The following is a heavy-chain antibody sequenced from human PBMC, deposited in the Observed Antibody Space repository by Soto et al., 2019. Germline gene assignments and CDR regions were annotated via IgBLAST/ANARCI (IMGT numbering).Heavy chain of an antibody. V-gene: IGHV3-30-3*01. J-gene: IGHJ4*02. CDR1: GFTFSGYP. CDR2: IAFDGSNE. D-gene: IGHD2-15*01. CDR3: SRGGLVEAGLPLDY. Sequence: QVQLVESGGGVVQPGRSLRLSCAASGFTFSGYPMHWVRQAPGKGLEWVAVIAFDGSNEYYAASVKGRFTISRDNSKTTLYLQMYSLRPDDTAVYYCSRGGLVEAGLPLDYWGQGTLVTVSS.